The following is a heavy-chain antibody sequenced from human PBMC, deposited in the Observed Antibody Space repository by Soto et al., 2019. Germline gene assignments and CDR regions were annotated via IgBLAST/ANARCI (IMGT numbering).Heavy chain of an antibody. D-gene: IGHD1-26*01. J-gene: IGHJ4*02. Sequence: ASVKVSCKTSGYTFTNHGINWVRQAPGQGLEWMGWINPYNANTNYAQKLQGRVTMTTDTSTSTAYMDLRSLTSDDTAVYYCAREYYSSTTWIDYWGQGTLVTVSS. V-gene: IGHV1-18*04. CDR1: GYTFTNHG. CDR2: INPYNANT. CDR3: AREYYSSTTWIDY.